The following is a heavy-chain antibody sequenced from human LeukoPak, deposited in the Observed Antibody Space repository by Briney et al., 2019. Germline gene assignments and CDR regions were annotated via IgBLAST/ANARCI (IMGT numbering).Heavy chain of an antibody. D-gene: IGHD3-22*01. CDR1: GGSISNYY. J-gene: IGHJ4*02. Sequence: SETLSLTCTVSGGSISNYYWSWIRQPPGKGLEWIGYIYYSGSTNYNPSLKSRVTISVDTSKNQFSLKLSSVTAADTAVYYCARQDYYDSSGYRYWGQGTLVTVSS. CDR3: ARQDYYDSSGYRY. V-gene: IGHV4-59*08. CDR2: IYYSGST.